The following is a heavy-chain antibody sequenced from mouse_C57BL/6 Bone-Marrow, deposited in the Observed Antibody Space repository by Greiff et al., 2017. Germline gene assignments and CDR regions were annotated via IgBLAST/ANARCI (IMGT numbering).Heavy chain of an antibody. CDR1: GYTFTSYW. V-gene: IGHV1-50*01. J-gene: IGHJ2*01. CDR3: ARGVGWRY. CDR2: IDPSDSYT. Sequence: QVQLQQPGAELVKPGASVKLSCKASGYTFTSYWMQWVKQRPGQGLEWIGEIDPSDSYTNYNQKFKGKATLTVDTSSSTAYMQLSSLTSEDSAVYYCARGVGWRYWGQGTTLTVSS. D-gene: IGHD2-3*01.